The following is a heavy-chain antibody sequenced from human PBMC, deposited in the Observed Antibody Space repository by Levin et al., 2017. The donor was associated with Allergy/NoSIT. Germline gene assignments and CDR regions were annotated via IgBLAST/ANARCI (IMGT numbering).Heavy chain of an antibody. D-gene: IGHD6-19*01. CDR2: IKSKTDGGTT. J-gene: IGHJ4*02. Sequence: GESLKISCAASGFTFSNAWMSWVRQAPGKGLEWVGRIKSKTDGGTTDYAAPVKGRFTISRDDSKNTLYLQMNSLKTEDTAVYYCTTGGSSGWYGYKVDYWGQGTLVTVSS. CDR3: TTGGSSGWYGYKVDY. CDR1: GFTFSNAW. V-gene: IGHV3-15*01.